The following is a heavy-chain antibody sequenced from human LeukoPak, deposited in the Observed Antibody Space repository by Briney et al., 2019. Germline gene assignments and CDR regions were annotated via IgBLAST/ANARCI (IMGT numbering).Heavy chain of an antibody. CDR1: GGSISSYY. D-gene: IGHD4-11*01. CDR3: ARATRGFHYFDY. J-gene: IGHJ4*02. V-gene: IGHV4-59*01. Sequence: SETLSLTCTVSGGSISSYYWSWIRQPPGKGLEWIGNIYYSGSTNYNPSLKSRVTISVDTSKNQFSLKLSSVTAADTAVYYCARATRGFHYFDYWGQGTLVTVSS. CDR2: IYYSGST.